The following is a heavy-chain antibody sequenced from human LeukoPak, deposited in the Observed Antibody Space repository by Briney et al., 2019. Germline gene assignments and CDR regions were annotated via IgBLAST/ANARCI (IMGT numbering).Heavy chain of an antibody. J-gene: IGHJ4*02. CDR3: ASIVGTSEY. CDR2: IYYSRXT. D-gene: IGHD1-26*01. Sequence: PSETLSLTCTVSGXXIXXSSYXWXXXRQPXXKXXESSGIIYYSRXTYYNPFHSSRDFIYVDTSNKQISLRLSSVTAADTAVCFCASIVGTSEYWGQGTLVTVSS. V-gene: IGHV4-39*01. CDR1: GXXIXXSSYX.